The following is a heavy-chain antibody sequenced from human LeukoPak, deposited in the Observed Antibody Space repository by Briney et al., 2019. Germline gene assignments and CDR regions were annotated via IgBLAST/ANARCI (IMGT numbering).Heavy chain of an antibody. Sequence: GESLQISCKGSGYSFTNFWIVWVRQVPGKGLEWMGIIHPGDSDTIYSPSFQGQVTISADKSISTAYLRWGSLKASDTAMYYCASPWGYCDTSNCSETFDIWGQGTMVTVSS. V-gene: IGHV5-51*01. D-gene: IGHD2-15*01. CDR2: IHPGDSDT. CDR3: ASPWGYCDTSNCSETFDI. CDR1: GYSFTNFW. J-gene: IGHJ3*02.